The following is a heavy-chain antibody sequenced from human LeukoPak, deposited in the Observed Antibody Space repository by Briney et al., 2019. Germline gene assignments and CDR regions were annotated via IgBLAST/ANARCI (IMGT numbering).Heavy chain of an antibody. D-gene: IGHD6-13*01. V-gene: IGHV1-2*06. J-gene: IGHJ4*02. CDR1: GYTFTGYY. Sequence: ASVRVSCKASGYTFTGYYMHWVRQAPGQGLEWMGRINPNSGGTNYAQKFQGRVTMTRDTSISTAYMELSRLRSDDTAVYYCARVDRAVAGILYFDYRGQGTLVTVSS. CDR2: INPNSGGT. CDR3: ARVDRAVAGILYFDY.